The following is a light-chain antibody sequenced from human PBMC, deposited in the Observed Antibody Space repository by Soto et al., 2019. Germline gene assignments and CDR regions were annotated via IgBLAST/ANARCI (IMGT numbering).Light chain of an antibody. CDR3: CSYTSSLYV. CDR2: DVS. CDR1: SSDVGGYNY. J-gene: IGLJ1*01. V-gene: IGLV2-14*01. Sequence: QSALTQPASVSGSPGQSITISCTGTSSDVGGYNYVSWYQQHPGKAPKLMIYDVSNRPSGVSNRFSGSKSGNTASLTISGLQSEDEADYYCCSYTSSLYVFGTGTKLTVL.